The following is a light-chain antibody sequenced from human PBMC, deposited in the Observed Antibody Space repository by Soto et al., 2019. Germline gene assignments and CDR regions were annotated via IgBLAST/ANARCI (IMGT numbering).Light chain of an antibody. CDR2: GAS. CDR3: QQYDSSPWP. CDR1: QSVSSSF. V-gene: IGKV3-20*01. J-gene: IGKJ1*01. Sequence: EIVLTQSPGTLSLSPGERATLSCRASQSVSSSFLAWYQQKPGQAPRLLIYGASTRATGIPDRFSGSGSGTDFTLTISRLEPEDFAVYSCQQYDSSPWPFGQGTKVEIK.